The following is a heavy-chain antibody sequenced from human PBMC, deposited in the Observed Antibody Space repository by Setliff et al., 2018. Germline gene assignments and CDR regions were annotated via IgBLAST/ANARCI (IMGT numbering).Heavy chain of an antibody. V-gene: IGHV3-30-3*01. Sequence: GGSLRLSCAASGFTFSSYAMHWVRQAPGKGLEWVAVISYDGSNKYYADSVKGRFTISRDNAKNSLYLQMNSLKTEDTAVYYCTRHEYVLWWGQGTLVTVSS. CDR1: GFTFSSYA. D-gene: IGHD2-21*01. CDR3: TRHEYVLW. CDR2: ISYDGSNK. J-gene: IGHJ4*02.